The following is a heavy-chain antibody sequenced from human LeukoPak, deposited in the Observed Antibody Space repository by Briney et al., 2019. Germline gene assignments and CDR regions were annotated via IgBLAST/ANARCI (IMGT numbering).Heavy chain of an antibody. J-gene: IGHJ4*02. Sequence: PGRSLRLSCAASGFTFNTYGMHWVRQAPGKGLEWVAVIWDDGIKKYYADSVKGRFTISRDNSKNMPYLQMNSLRAEDTAVYYCASQSTMPTPTDYWGQGTLVTVSS. V-gene: IGHV3-33*01. D-gene: IGHD2-2*01. CDR1: GFTFNTYG. CDR3: ASQSTMPTPTDY. CDR2: IWDDGIKK.